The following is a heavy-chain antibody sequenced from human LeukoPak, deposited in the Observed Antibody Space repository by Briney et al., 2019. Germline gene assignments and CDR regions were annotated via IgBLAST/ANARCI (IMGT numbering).Heavy chain of an antibody. J-gene: IGHJ4*02. D-gene: IGHD3-9*01. Sequence: GGSLRLSCAASGFTFSTYSLNCVRQAPGKGLEWVSSISSSSDDIHYIDSVKGRFTISRDNAKNSLFLQMNSLRAEDTAVYYCARGDDILTGYYGFDSWGQGTLVTVSS. CDR3: ARGDDILTGYYGFDS. V-gene: IGHV3-21*01. CDR2: ISSSSDDI. CDR1: GFTFSTYS.